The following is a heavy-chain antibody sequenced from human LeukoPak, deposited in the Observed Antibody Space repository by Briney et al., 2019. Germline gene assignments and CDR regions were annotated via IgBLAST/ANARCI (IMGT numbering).Heavy chain of an antibody. D-gene: IGHD3-16*01. J-gene: IGHJ4*02. CDR2: IIPILGIA. Sequence: SVTVSCKASGGTFSSYAISWVREAPGQGLEWMGRIIPILGIANYAQKFQGRVTITADKSSGTAYMELSTLRSEDTTVYYCASSKFTFGGLPYYFDCGGQGPLATFSA. CDR3: ASSKFTFGGLPYYFDC. V-gene: IGHV1-69*04. CDR1: GGTFSSYA.